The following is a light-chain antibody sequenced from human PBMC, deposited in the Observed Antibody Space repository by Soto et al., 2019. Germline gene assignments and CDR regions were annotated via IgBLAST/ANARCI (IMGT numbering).Light chain of an antibody. V-gene: IGKV1-5*03. CDR1: QSINNW. CDR2: KAS. CDR3: QQCNSYPWT. Sequence: DIQMTQSPSTLSASVGERVTITCRASQSINNWLAWYQQKPGKAPNLLIYKASNLQSGVPSRFSGSGSGTEFTLTISGLQPDDIATYYCQQCNSYPWTFGQGTKVEI. J-gene: IGKJ1*01.